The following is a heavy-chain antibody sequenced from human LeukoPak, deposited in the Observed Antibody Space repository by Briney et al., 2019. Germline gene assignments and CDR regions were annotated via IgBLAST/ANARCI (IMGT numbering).Heavy chain of an antibody. CDR3: ARDLGGDYDSSGYYSDP. CDR2: IIPIFGTA. CDR1: GGTFSGYA. J-gene: IGHJ5*02. V-gene: IGHV1-69*05. Sequence: SVKVSCKATGGTFSGYAISLVRQAPGQGIEWMGRIIPIFGTANYAQKLQGRVTMTTDTSTSTAYMELRSLRSDDTAVYYCARDLGGDYDSSGYYSDPWGPRTLVTVSS. D-gene: IGHD3-22*01.